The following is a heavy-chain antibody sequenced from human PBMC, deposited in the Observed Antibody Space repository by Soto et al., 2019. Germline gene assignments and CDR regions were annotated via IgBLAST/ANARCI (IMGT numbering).Heavy chain of an antibody. D-gene: IGHD3-10*01. J-gene: IGHJ6*02. CDR3: AKDSVDPENTEADYYYYGMDV. CDR1: GFTFSSYG. Sequence: GGSLRLSCAASGFTFSSYGMHWVRQAPGKGLEWVAVISYDGSNKYYADSVKGRFTISRDNSKNTLYLQMNSLRAEDTAVYYCAKDSVDPENTEADYYYYGMDVWGQGTTVTVSS. V-gene: IGHV3-30*18. CDR2: ISYDGSNK.